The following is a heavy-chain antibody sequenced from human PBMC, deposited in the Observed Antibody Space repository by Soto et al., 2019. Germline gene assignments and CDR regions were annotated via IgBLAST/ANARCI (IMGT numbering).Heavy chain of an antibody. V-gene: IGHV1-18*01. J-gene: IGHJ6*02. CDR2: ISAYNGNT. CDR1: GYTFTSYG. CDR3: ASRSRYGSGSQLNYYYYGLDV. D-gene: IGHD3-10*01. Sequence: ASVKVSCKASGYTFTSYGISWVRQAPGQGLEWMGWISAYNGNTNYSQKFQGRVTITRDTSASTAYMELSSLRSEDTAVYYCASRSRYGSGSQLNYYYYGLDVWGQGTTVTASS.